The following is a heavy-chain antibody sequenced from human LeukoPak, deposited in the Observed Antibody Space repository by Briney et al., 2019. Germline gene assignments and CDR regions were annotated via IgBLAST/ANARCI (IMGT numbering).Heavy chain of an antibody. J-gene: IGHJ6*03. CDR3: ARRNIVVVPAAIRYYYYYYMDV. V-gene: IGHV1-46*01. CDR2: INPSGGST. D-gene: IGHD2-2*01. CDR1: GYTFTSYY. Sequence: ASVKVSCKASGYTFTSYYMHWVRQAPGQGLEWMGIINPSGGSTSYAQEFQGRVTMTRDTSTSTVYMELGSLRSEDTAVYYCARRNIVVVPAAIRYYYYYYMDVWGKGTTVTISS.